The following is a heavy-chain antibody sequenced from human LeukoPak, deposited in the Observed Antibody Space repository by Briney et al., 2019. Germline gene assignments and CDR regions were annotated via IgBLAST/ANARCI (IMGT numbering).Heavy chain of an antibody. CDR1: GFTFSSYW. CDR2: IKQDGSEK. CDR3: ARVGYSSGYYYVFDY. Sequence: GGSLRLSCAASGFTFSSYWMSWVRQAPGKGLEWVANIKQDGSEKYYVDSVKGRFTISRDNAKNSLYLQMNSLRAEDTAVYYCARVGYSSGYYYVFDYWGQGTLVTVSS. V-gene: IGHV3-7*01. D-gene: IGHD3-22*01. J-gene: IGHJ4*02.